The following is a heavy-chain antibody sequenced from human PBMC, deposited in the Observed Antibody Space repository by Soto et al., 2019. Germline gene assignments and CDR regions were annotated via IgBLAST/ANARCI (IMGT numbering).Heavy chain of an antibody. D-gene: IGHD2-15*01. V-gene: IGHV1-69*01. J-gene: IGHJ2*01. CDR3: ARGGGNPNLPDWYFDL. CDR2: IIPIFGTA. Sequence: QVQLVQSGAEVKKPGSSVKVSCKASGGTFSSYAISWVRQAPGQGLAWMGGIIPIFGTANYAQKFQGRVTITADESTSTAYMELSSLRSEDTAVYYCARGGGNPNLPDWYFDLWGRGTLVTVSS. CDR1: GGTFSSYA.